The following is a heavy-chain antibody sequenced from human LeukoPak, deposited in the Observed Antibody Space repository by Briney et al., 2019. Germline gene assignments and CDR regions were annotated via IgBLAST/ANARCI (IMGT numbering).Heavy chain of an antibody. V-gene: IGHV3-30-3*01. CDR3: ARAKDGTNILDY. Sequence: GGALRLSCAASGFTFSDYAMHWVRQAPGKGLEWVTLISYNGVNKYYADSVKGRFTISRDNSKNTLYLQMDSLRAEDTAVYYCARAKDGTNILDYWGQGTLVTVSS. CDR1: GFTFSDYA. J-gene: IGHJ4*02. D-gene: IGHD5-24*01. CDR2: ISYNGVNK.